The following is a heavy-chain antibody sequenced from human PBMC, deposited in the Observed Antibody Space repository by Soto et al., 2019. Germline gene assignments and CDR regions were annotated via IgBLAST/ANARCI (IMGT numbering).Heavy chain of an antibody. CDR3: ANQPSRLRGIP. Sequence: EVQLLESGGGLVQPGGSLRLSCAASGFTFSSYAMSWVRQAPGKGLEWVSAISGSGGSTYYADSVKGRFTISRDNSKNTMYLQMNSLRAEDTAVYYCANQPSRLRGIPWGQGTLVTVSS. CDR1: GFTFSSYA. J-gene: IGHJ5*02. D-gene: IGHD4-17*01. CDR2: ISGSGGST. V-gene: IGHV3-23*01.